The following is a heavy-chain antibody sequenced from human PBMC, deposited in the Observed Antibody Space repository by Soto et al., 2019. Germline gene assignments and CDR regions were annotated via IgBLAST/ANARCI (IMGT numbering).Heavy chain of an antibody. CDR3: ARVPEDSRGYFDS. V-gene: IGHV4-4*02. CDR2: IYPSGST. J-gene: IGHJ4*02. D-gene: IGHD3-22*01. Sequence: SETLSLTCGVSGGAISSSRWWTWVRQFPGKGLEWIGEIYPSGSTNYNPSLKSRVTISLDRSQNQFSLNLRSVTAADTATYYCARVPEDSRGYFDSWGQGALVTVSS. CDR1: GGAISSSRW.